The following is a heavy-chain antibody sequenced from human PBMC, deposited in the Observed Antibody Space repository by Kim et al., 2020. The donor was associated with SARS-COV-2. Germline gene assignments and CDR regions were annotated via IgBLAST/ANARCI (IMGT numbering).Heavy chain of an antibody. V-gene: IGHV1-18*01. J-gene: IGHJ4*02. Sequence: ASVKVSCKASGYTFTDFGISWVRQAPGQGLEWMGWISAYNGNIHHAQNLQGRVTVTTDISRSTAYMELRSLRSDDTAVYYCTRDLGDYSAHGIFFDYLGQ. CDR2: ISAYNGNI. D-gene: IGHD4-4*01. CDR1: GYTFTDFG. CDR3: TRDLGDYSAHGIFFDY.